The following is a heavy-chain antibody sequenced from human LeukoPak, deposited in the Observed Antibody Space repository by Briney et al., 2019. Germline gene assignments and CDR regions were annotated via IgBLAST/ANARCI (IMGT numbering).Heavy chain of an antibody. D-gene: IGHD5-18*01. V-gene: IGHV1-2*06. J-gene: IGHJ4*02. CDR1: GYTFTGYN. CDR2: LVPNSGGT. CDR3: ARGHNFGYDY. Sequence: ASVKVSCKASGYTFTGYNIHWVRQAPGHGFEWMGRLVPNSGGTNYAQSFQGRVTMTRDTSTTTAYMELSSLRSDDTAVYYCARGHNFGYDYWGQGTLLTVSS.